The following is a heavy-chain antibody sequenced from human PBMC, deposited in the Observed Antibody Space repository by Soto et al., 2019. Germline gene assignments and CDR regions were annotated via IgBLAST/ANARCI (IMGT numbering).Heavy chain of an antibody. V-gene: IGHV1-46*01. J-gene: IGHJ5*02. D-gene: IGHD5-18*01. CDR2: INPSGGST. CDR1: GYTFTSYY. CDR3: AREGGIQLWFVRDNWFDP. Sequence: ASVKVSCKASGYTFTSYYMHWVRQAPGQGLEWMGIINPSGGSTSYAQKFQGRVTMTRDTSTSTVYMELSSLRSEDTAVYYCAREGGIQLWFVRDNWFDPWGQGTLVTVSS.